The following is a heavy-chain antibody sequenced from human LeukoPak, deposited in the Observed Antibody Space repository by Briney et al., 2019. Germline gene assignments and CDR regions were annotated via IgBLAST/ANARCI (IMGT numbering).Heavy chain of an antibody. CDR2: MNPNSGNT. CDR1: GYTFTSYD. D-gene: IGHD3-22*01. Sequence: EASVKVSCKASGYTFTSYDINWVRQATGQGLEWMGWMNPNSGNTGYAQKFQGRVTMTRDMSTSTVYMELSSLRSEDTAVYYCARDRLPDVYYDSSGYYGPCDYWGQGTLVTVSP. V-gene: IGHV1-8*02. J-gene: IGHJ4*02. CDR3: ARDRLPDVYYDSSGYYGPCDY.